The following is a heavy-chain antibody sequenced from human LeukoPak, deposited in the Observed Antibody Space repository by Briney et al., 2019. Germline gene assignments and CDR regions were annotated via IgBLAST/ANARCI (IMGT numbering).Heavy chain of an antibody. D-gene: IGHD4-17*01. Sequence: GASVKVSCKASGYTFTSYGISWVRQAPGQGREWMGWISAYNGNTNYAQKLQGRVTMTTDTSTSTAYMELRSLRSDDTAVYYCARGDDYGDYGYYFDYWGQGTLVTVSS. CDR3: ARGDDYGDYGYYFDY. CDR1: GYTFTSYG. J-gene: IGHJ4*02. CDR2: ISAYNGNT. V-gene: IGHV1-18*01.